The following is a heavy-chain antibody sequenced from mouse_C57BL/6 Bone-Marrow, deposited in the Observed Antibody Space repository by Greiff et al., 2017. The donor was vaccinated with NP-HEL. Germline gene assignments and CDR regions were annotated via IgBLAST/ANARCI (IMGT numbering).Heavy chain of an antibody. CDR2: IYPGDGDT. CDR3: ARKIYEDAMDY. CDR1: GYAFSSSW. Sequence: QVQLQQSGPELVKPGASVKISCKASGYAFSSSWMNWVKQRPGKGLEWIGRIYPGDGDTNYNGKFKGKATLTADKSSSTAYMQLSSLTSEDSAVYFCARKIYEDAMDYWGQGTSVNVSS. D-gene: IGHD2-3*01. V-gene: IGHV1-82*01. J-gene: IGHJ4*01.